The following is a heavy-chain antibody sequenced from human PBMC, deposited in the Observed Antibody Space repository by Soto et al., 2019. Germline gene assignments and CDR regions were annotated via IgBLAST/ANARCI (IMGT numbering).Heavy chain of an antibody. J-gene: IGHJ4*02. CDR3: ARRQGLAPGGMDF. CDR2: VNHSGGT. D-gene: IGHD6-13*01. CDR1: GGSFSGYY. Sequence: QVQLQQWGAGLLKPSETLSLTCAVYGGSFSGYYWTWIRQPPGKGLEWIGEVNHSGGTNYNPSLKSRVTISVDTSKNQFSLKLTSVTAADTAFYFCARRQGLAPGGMDFWSQGALVTVSS. V-gene: IGHV4-34*01.